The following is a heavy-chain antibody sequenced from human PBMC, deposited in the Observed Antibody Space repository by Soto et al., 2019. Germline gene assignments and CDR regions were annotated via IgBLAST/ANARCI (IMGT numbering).Heavy chain of an antibody. J-gene: IGHJ5*02. D-gene: IGHD3-9*01. CDR3: AGQTRGPIPHFGWLSPVAS. CDR1: GDSIRSSDFN. Sequence: PSETLSLTCTVSGDSIRSSDFNWGWIRQPPGKGLEWIGTIYRNGETFYNPPLHSRVTMSVDTSRNQFSLHLTSVTAADTAVYFCAGQTRGPIPHFGWLSPVASWGQGTLVTVS. V-gene: IGHV4-39*01. CDR2: IYRNGET.